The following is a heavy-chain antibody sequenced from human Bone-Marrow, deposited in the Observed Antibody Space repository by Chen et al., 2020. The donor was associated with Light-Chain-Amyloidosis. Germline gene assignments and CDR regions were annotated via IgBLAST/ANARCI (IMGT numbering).Heavy chain of an antibody. Sequence: QVQLAQSGAEVKKPGASVKVPCKASGYTFTGYYIHWVRQAPGQGLEWMGWINPNSGGTNYAQNFQGRVTMTRDTSISTAYMELSRLRFDDTAVYYCARGPLTYGYEFLDSWRPGTLVT. V-gene: IGHV1-2*02. D-gene: IGHD5-18*01. J-gene: IGHJ4*02. CDR1: GYTFTGYY. CDR3: ARGPLTYGYEFLDS. CDR2: INPNSGGT.